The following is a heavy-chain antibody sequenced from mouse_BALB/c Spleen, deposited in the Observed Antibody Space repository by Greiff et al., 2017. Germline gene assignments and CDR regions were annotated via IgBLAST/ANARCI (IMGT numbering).Heavy chain of an antibody. CDR3: AREENWYFDV. J-gene: IGHJ1*01. Sequence: VKLMESGPGLVAPSQSLSITCTVSGFSLTSYGVHWVRQPPGKGLEWLGVIWAGGSTNYNSALMSRLSISKDNSKSQVFLKMNSLQTDDTAMYYCAREENWYFDVWGAGTTVTVSS. V-gene: IGHV2-9*02. CDR1: GFSLTSYG. CDR2: IWAGGST.